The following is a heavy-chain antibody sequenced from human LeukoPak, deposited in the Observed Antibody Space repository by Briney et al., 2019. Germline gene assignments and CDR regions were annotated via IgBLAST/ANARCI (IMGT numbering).Heavy chain of an antibody. CDR3: ARVRTVGATTGGYFDY. J-gene: IGHJ4*02. D-gene: IGHD1-26*01. V-gene: IGHV3-74*01. CDR1: GFTFSSYW. Sequence: GGSLRLSCAASGFTFSSYWMHWVRQAPGKGLVWVSRINSDGSSTSYADSVKGRFTISRDNAKNTLYLQMNSLRAENTAVYYCARVRTVGATTGGYFDYWGQGTLVTVSS. CDR2: INSDGSST.